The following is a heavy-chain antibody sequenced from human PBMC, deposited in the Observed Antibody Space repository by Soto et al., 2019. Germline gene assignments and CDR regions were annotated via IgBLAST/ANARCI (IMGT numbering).Heavy chain of an antibody. D-gene: IGHD6-19*01. Sequence: GGSLRLSCVVSGFTFSDLGMHWVRQSPGEGLAWVASISKDGLDRYYSESVKGRFTISRDDSKNTVFLQMNSLKVEDTAAYFCAAPREGQWLVFDHWGQRTLATVSS. V-gene: IGHV3-30*19. J-gene: IGHJ4*02. CDR2: ISKDGLDR. CDR1: GFTFSDLG. CDR3: AAPREGQWLVFDH.